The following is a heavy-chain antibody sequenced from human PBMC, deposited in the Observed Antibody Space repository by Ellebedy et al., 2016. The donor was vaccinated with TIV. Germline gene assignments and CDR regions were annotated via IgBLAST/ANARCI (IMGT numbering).Heavy chain of an antibody. CDR1: GGTFSNYA. Sequence: SVKVSCXASGGTFSNYAISWVRQAPGQGLEWMGAIIPIVGTANYAQKFLDRVTIIADESTRTAYMELSSLRSEDTAVYYCARDFLRAPDGSGTYNNWLDPWGQGTLVTVSS. CDR3: ARDFLRAPDGSGTYNNWLDP. J-gene: IGHJ5*02. V-gene: IGHV1-69*13. D-gene: IGHD3-10*01. CDR2: IIPIVGTA.